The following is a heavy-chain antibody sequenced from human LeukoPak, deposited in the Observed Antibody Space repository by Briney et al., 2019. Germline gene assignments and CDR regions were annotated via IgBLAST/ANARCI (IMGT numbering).Heavy chain of an antibody. CDR1: GGTFSSYA. D-gene: IGHD3-22*01. J-gene: IGHJ4*02. CDR2: IIPIFGTA. CDR3: ARDAYYDSSGYYLLFDY. V-gene: IGHV1-69*05. Sequence: ASVKVSCKASGGTFSSYAISWVRQAPGQGLEWMGRIIPIFGTANYAQKFQGRVTITTDESTSTAYMELSSLRSEDTAVYYCARDAYYDSSGYYLLFDYWGQATLVTVSS.